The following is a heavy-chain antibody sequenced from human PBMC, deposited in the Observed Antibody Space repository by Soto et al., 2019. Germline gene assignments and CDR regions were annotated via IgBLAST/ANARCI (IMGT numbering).Heavy chain of an antibody. CDR1: GVSIIRINC. D-gene: IGHD2-2*01. CDR2: IHHGWIT. CDR3: GRVGKGCSSKSCYFDX. Sequence: SETLSLTCALSGVSIIRINCCNWVRQPPGKGLECIGEIHHGWITNYNPSLKSRVTISVDKYKNQFSLKLNSVTAADTDVYYCGRVGKGCSSKSCYFDXWGQGT. V-gene: IGHV4-4*02. J-gene: IGHJ5*02.